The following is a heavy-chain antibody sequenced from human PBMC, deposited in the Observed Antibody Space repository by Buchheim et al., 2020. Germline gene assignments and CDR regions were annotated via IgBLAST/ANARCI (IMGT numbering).Heavy chain of an antibody. CDR3: ARDFGY. CDR2: IKDSGST. V-gene: IGHV4-39*02. Sequence: QLQLQESGPGLVRPSETLSLTCSVSGGSIGSATYYWGWFRQSPGKGLEWIGSIKDSGSTFYNPSLKSRVAISADTPKAQFSLNLNSVTAADTAVYYCARDFGYWGQGIL. J-gene: IGHJ4*02. CDR1: GGSIGSATYY. D-gene: IGHD3-10*01.